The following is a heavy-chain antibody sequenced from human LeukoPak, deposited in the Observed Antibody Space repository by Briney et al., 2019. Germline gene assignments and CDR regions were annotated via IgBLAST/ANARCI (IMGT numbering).Heavy chain of an antibody. J-gene: IGHJ4*02. CDR1: GGSISSGGYY. CDR3: ARSAGAKDDILTGYSYFDY. V-gene: IGHV4-31*03. CDR2: IHYSGST. Sequence: SQTLSLTCTVSGGSISSGGYYWSWFRQHPGKGLEWIGYIHYSGSTYYNPSLKSRVTISVDTSKNQFSLKLSSVTAADTAVYYCARSAGAKDDILTGYSYFDYWGQGTLVTVSS. D-gene: IGHD3-9*01.